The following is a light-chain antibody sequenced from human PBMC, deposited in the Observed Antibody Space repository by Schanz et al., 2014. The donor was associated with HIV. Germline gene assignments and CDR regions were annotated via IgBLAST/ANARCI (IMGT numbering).Light chain of an antibody. CDR2: DNN. Sequence: QSVLTQPPSVSAAPGQKVTISCSGSSSNIGNNYVSWYQQLPGTAPKLLIYDNNKRPSGIPDRFSGSKSGTSASLVITGLQADDEADYYCQSYDSSLSGSDVVFGGGTKLTVL. J-gene: IGLJ2*01. V-gene: IGLV1-51*01. CDR1: SSNIGNNY. CDR3: QSYDSSLSGSDVV.